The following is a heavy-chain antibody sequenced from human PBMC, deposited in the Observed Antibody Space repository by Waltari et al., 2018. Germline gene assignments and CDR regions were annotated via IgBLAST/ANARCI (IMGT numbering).Heavy chain of an antibody. V-gene: IGHV4-61*05. Sequence: QLQLQESGPGLVKPSETLSLTCTVSGGSISSSSYYWGWIRQPPGKGLEWIGYIYYSGSTNYNPSLKSRVTISVDTSKNQFSLKLSSETAADTAVYYCAREKAAAGFDYWGQGTLVTVSS. CDR3: AREKAAAGFDY. D-gene: IGHD6-13*01. J-gene: IGHJ4*02. CDR1: GGSISSSSYY. CDR2: IYYSGST.